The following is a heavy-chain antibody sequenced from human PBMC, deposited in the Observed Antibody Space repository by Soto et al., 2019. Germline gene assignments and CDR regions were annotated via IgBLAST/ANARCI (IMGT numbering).Heavy chain of an antibody. Sequence: GGSLRLSCAASGFTFSSYSMHWVRQAPGKGLEYVSAISSNGGSTYYANSVKGRFTISRDNSKNTLYLQMGSLRAEDMAVFYCARSSGWYTLDYWGQGTLVTVSS. D-gene: IGHD6-19*01. CDR2: ISSNGGST. CDR3: ARSSGWYTLDY. J-gene: IGHJ4*02. V-gene: IGHV3-64*01. CDR1: GFTFSSYS.